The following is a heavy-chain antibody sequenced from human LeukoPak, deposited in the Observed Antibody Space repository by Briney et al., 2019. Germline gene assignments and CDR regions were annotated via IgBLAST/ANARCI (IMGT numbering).Heavy chain of an antibody. V-gene: IGHV4-59*08. CDR2: IYYSGST. CDR3: ARREGTHDYVNY. D-gene: IGHD1-14*01. Sequence: PSETLSLTCTVSGGSISSYYWSWIRQPPGKGLEWIGYIYYSGSTNYNPSLKSRVTISVDTSKNQFSLKLSSVTAADTAVYYCARREGTHDYVNYWGQGTLVTVSS. J-gene: IGHJ4*02. CDR1: GGSISSYY.